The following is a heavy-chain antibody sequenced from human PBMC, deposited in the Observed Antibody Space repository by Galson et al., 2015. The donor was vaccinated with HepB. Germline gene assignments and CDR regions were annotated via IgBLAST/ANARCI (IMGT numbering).Heavy chain of an antibody. V-gene: IGHV1-46*01. J-gene: IGHJ4*02. Sequence: SVKVSCKASGYTFTSYYMHWVRQAPGQGLEWMGIINPSGGSTSYAQKFQGRVTMTRDTSTSTVYMELSSLRSEDTAVYYCARGRDIVVVPAAIPPYDYWGQGTLVTVSS. CDR1: GYTFTSYY. D-gene: IGHD2-2*01. CDR3: ARGRDIVVVPAAIPPYDY. CDR2: INPSGGST.